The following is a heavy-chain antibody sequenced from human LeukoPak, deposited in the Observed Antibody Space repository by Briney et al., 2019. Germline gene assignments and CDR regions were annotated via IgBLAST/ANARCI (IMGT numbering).Heavy chain of an antibody. CDR1: GFTFSSYA. D-gene: IGHD3-3*01. Sequence: GGSLRLSCAASGFTFSSYAMHWVRQAPGKGLEYVSAISSNGGSTYYANSVKGRFTISRDNSKNTLYLQMGSLRAEDMAVYYCARDAVRSGRDYYYYYMDVWGKGTTVTVSS. CDR2: ISSNGGST. V-gene: IGHV3-64*01. J-gene: IGHJ6*03. CDR3: ARDAVRSGRDYYYYYMDV.